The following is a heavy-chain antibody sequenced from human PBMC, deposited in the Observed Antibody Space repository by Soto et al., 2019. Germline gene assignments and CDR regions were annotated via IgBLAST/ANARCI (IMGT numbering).Heavy chain of an antibody. CDR3: ARGGVGALDY. Sequence: EVQLVESGGGLVQPGGSLRLSCAASGFTFSSYWMHWVRQAPGKGLVWVSRINSDGSSTTYADSMKGRFTISRDNAKNTLYLQMNTLRAEDTAVYYCARGGVGALDYRGQGTLVTVSS. D-gene: IGHD1-26*01. CDR2: INSDGSST. V-gene: IGHV3-74*01. J-gene: IGHJ4*02. CDR1: GFTFSSYW.